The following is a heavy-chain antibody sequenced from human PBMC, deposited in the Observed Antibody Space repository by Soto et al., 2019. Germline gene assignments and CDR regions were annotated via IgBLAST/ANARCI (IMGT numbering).Heavy chain of an antibody. J-gene: IGHJ5*02. CDR1: GYTFTGYY. CDR3: ARSIVVVVAATTTGFDP. D-gene: IGHD2-15*01. V-gene: IGHV1-2*04. Sequence: ASVKVSCKASGYTFTGYYMHWVRQAPGQGLEWMGWINPNSGGTNYAQKFQGWVTMTRDATTSTAYMELSSLRSEDTAVYYCARSIVVVVAATTTGFDPWGQGTLVTVSS. CDR2: INPNSGGT.